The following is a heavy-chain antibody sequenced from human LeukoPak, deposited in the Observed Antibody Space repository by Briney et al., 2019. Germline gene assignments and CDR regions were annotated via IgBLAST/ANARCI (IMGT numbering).Heavy chain of an antibody. CDR3: ARDSEVRRNLWHY. Sequence: GASVKVSCKASGGTFCNYAISWVRQAPGQGLEWMGGIIPIFDTAHYAQKFQDRVTITADESTSTVYMELSSLRSEDMAVYYCARDSEVRRNLWHYWGQGTLVTVSS. CDR2: IIPIFDTA. J-gene: IGHJ4*02. CDR1: GGTFCNYA. D-gene: IGHD3-10*01. V-gene: IGHV1-69*13.